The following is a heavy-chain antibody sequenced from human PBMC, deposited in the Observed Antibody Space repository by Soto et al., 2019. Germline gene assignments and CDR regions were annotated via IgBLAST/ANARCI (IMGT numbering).Heavy chain of an antibody. V-gene: IGHV3-30-3*01. CDR1: GFTFSSYA. D-gene: IGHD5-18*01. J-gene: IGHJ2*01. Sequence: QVQLVESGGGVVQPGRSLRLSCAASGFTFSSYAMHGVRQAPGKGLEWVAVISYDGSNKYYADSVKGRFTISRDNSKNTLYLQMNSLRAEDTAVYYCARAPLWGTAMVLWYFDLWGRGTLVTVSS. CDR2: ISYDGSNK. CDR3: ARAPLWGTAMVLWYFDL.